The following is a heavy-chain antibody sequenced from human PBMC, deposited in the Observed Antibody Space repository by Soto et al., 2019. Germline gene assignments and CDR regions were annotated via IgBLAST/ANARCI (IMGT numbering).Heavy chain of an antibody. Sequence: QVQLQDSGPGLVKPSGTLSLTCAVSGGSTSISNWWSWVRQPPGKGLEWIGEIYHSGSTNYTPSLKSRVTISVDKSKNQFSLKLSSVTAADTAVYYCASSSSSSSWSGDYWGQGTLVTVSS. D-gene: IGHD6-13*01. CDR1: GGSTSISNW. CDR2: IYHSGST. J-gene: IGHJ4*02. V-gene: IGHV4-4*02. CDR3: ASSSSSSSWSGDY.